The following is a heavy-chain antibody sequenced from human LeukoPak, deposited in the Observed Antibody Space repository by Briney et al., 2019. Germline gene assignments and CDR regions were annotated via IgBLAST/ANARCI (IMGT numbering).Heavy chain of an antibody. CDR1: GFTFSSYS. J-gene: IGHJ4*02. CDR3: ARDGAVAGIFDY. Sequence: PGGSLRLSCAASGFTFSSYSMNWVRQAPGKGLEWVSSISSSSSYIYYADSVKGRFTISRDNAKNSLYLQMNSLRAEDTAVYYCARDGAVAGIFDYWGQGTLVTVSS. D-gene: IGHD6-19*01. V-gene: IGHV3-21*01. CDR2: ISSSSSYI.